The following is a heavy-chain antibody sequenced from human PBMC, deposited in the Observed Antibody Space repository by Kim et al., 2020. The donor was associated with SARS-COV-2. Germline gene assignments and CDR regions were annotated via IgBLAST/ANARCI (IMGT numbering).Heavy chain of an antibody. V-gene: IGHV3-72*01. CDR3: ASRIAVTGTDAFDV. CDR1: GFIFSDHY. Sequence: GGSLRLSCAASGFIFSDHYMEWVRQPPGKGLEWVGRSRNRANSYTTGYAASVKGRFTISRDGSKNSLYLQMNSLKSEDTAVYYCASRIAVTGTDAFDVWGQGTMVTVSS. J-gene: IGHJ3*01. CDR2: SRNRANSYTT. D-gene: IGHD6-19*01.